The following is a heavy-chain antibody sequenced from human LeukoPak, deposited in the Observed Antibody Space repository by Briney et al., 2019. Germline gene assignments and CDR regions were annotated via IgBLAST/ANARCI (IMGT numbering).Heavy chain of an antibody. J-gene: IGHJ5*02. D-gene: IGHD2-15*01. CDR1: GGSFSGYY. CDR3: ARSPSRGIPVVNWFDP. Sequence: SETLSLTCAVYGGSFSGYYWSWIRQPAGKGLEWIGRIYTSGSTNYNPSLKSRVTISVDTSKNQFSLKLSSVTAADTAVYYCARSPSRGIPVVNWFDPWGQGTLVTVSS. V-gene: IGHV4-59*10. CDR2: IYTSGST.